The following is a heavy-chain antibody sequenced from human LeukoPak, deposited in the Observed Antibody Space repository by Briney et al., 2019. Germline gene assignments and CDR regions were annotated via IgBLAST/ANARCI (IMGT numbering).Heavy chain of an antibody. V-gene: IGHV4-59*08. CDR3: ARHVYGEGMVV. CDR2: IHSSEGT. CDR1: GGSLNGYY. Sequence: SETLSLTCTVSGGSLNGYYWGWIRQPPGKGLECIGYIHSSEGTAHNASLKSRLTISLDTSKNRFSLTLSSVTAADTAVYYCARHVYGEGMVVWGKGTTVTVSS. J-gene: IGHJ6*04. D-gene: IGHD4-17*01.